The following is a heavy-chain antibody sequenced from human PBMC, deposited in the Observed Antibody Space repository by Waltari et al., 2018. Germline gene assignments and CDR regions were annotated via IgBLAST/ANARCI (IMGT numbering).Heavy chain of an antibody. D-gene: IGHD6-13*01. Sequence: QLQLQESGPGLVKPSETLSLTCTVSGGSISSSSSYWGWIRQPPGKGLEWIGSIYYSGSTYDNPSLKSRVTISGDTAKNQFSLKLSSVTAADTAVYYCARHCIAAAGAFPDYWGQGTLVIVSS. V-gene: IGHV4-39*01. J-gene: IGHJ4*02. CDR2: IYYSGST. CDR3: ARHCIAAAGAFPDY. CDR1: GGSISSSSSY.